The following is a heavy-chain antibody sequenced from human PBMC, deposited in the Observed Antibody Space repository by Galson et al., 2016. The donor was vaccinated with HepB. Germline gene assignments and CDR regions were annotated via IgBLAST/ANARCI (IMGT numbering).Heavy chain of an antibody. Sequence: SLRLSCAASGFSFSDYYMSWIRQAPGKGLEWVSYISISSSYTNDADSVKGRFTISRDDAKNSLYLQMNSLRAEDTAVYYCARNYFIGVAGTDYGMDVWGQGTTVTASS. CDR3: ARNYFIGVAGTDYGMDV. CDR2: ISISSSYT. CDR1: GFSFSDYY. V-gene: IGHV3-11*06. D-gene: IGHD6-19*01. J-gene: IGHJ6*02.